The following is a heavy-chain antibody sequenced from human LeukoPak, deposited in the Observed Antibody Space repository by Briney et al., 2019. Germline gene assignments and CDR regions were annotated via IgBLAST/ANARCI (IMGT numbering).Heavy chain of an antibody. CDR2: ISGSGGST. Sequence: GGSLRLSCAASGFTFSSCAMSWVRQAPGKGLEWVSAISGSGGSTYYADSVKGRFTISRDNSKNTLYLQMNSLRAEDTAVYYCAKGTTFGELDGGYFDYWGQGTLVTVSS. CDR1: GFTFSSCA. CDR3: AKGTTFGELDGGYFDY. J-gene: IGHJ4*02. D-gene: IGHD3-10*01. V-gene: IGHV3-23*01.